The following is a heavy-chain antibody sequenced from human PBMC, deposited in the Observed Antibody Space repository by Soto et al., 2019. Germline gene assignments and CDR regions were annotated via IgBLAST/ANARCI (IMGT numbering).Heavy chain of an antibody. CDR1: GDSLSSRSHH. CDR2: ISDSGNT. CDR3: ARRDYIGSYRFDH. J-gene: IGHJ4*02. V-gene: IGHV4-39*01. D-gene: IGHD1-26*01. Sequence: SETLSLTXTVSGDSLSSRSHHWGWIRQAPGRGLEWIGTISDSGNTYSNSSLRGRVTISVDPAKNQFTLRLTAVTAADTAVYHCARRDYIGSYRFDHWGQGALVTVCS.